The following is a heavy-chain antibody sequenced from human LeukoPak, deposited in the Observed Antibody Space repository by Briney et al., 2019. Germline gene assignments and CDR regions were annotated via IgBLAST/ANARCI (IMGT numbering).Heavy chain of an antibody. Sequence: SETLSLTCAVYGGSFSGYYWSWIRQPPGKGLEWIGYIYYSGTTTYNPSLKSRVTISIDMSNNHFSLNLRSVTAADKAVYYCARGYGSGSLPGYWGQGTLVTVSS. D-gene: IGHD3-10*01. J-gene: IGHJ4*02. V-gene: IGHV4-59*01. CDR3: ARGYGSGSLPGY. CDR1: GGSFSGYY. CDR2: IYYSGTT.